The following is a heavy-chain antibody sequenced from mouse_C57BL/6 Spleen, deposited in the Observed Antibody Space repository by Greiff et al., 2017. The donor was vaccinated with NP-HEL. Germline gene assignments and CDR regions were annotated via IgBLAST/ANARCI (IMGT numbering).Heavy chain of an antibody. CDR1: GFTFSNYW. D-gene: IGHD1-1*01. Sequence: EVQGVESGGGLVQPGGSMKLSCVASGFTFSNYWMNWVRQSPEKGLEWVAQIRLKSDNYATHYAESVKGRFTISRDDSKSSVYLQMNNLRAEDTGIYYCTGGGSSSAWFAYWGQGTLVTVSA. CDR3: TGGGSSSAWFAY. V-gene: IGHV6-3*01. J-gene: IGHJ3*01. CDR2: IRLKSDNYAT.